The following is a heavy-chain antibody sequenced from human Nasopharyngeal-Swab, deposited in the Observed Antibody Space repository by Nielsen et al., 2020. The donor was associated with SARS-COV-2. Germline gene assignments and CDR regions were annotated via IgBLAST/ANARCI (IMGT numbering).Heavy chain of an antibody. CDR1: GYTFTSYG. Sequence: ASVKVSCKASGYTFTSYGISWVRQAPGQGLEWMGWISAYNGNTNYAQKLQGRVTMTTDTSTSTAYMELRSLRSDDTAVYYCARDVESDSSGYYYYYGMDGWGQGTTGTSP. CDR2: ISAYNGNT. CDR3: ARDVESDSSGYYYYYGMDG. J-gene: IGHJ6*02. D-gene: IGHD3-22*01. V-gene: IGHV1-18*01.